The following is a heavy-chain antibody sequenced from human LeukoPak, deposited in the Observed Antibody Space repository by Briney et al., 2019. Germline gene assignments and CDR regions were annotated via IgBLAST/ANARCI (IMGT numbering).Heavy chain of an antibody. J-gene: IGHJ4*02. CDR2: IRSKASGETA. CDR1: GFTFRDYA. CDR3: TRDLRMGATRLDY. D-gene: IGHD1-26*01. Sequence: GGSLRLSCSASGFTFRDYAIIWFRQAPGKGLEWVGFIRSKASGETAGYAASVRGRFTFSRDDSKNIAYLQMNSLKIEDTAMFYCTRDLRMGATRLDYWGPGTLVTVSS. V-gene: IGHV3-49*03.